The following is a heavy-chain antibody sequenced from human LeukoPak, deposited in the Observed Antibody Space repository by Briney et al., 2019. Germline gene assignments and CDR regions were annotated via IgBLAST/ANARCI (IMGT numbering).Heavy chain of an antibody. V-gene: IGHV3-48*01. CDR1: GFTFSSCS. D-gene: IGHD3-22*01. CDR3: ATYYDSSPFDY. CDR2: ISSSSSTI. J-gene: IGHJ4*02. Sequence: GGSLRLSCAASGFTFSSCSMNWVRQAPGKGLEWVSYISSSSSTIYYADSVKGRFTISRDNAKNSLYLQMNSLRAEDTAVYYCATYYDSSPFDYWGQGTLVTASS.